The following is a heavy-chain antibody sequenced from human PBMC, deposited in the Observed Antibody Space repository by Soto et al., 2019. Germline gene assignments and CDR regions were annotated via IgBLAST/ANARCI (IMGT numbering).Heavy chain of an antibody. CDR3: AREGNLGRWLQPLDY. CDR1: GDSVSSNSAA. V-gene: IGHV6-1*01. CDR2: TYYKSKWYD. Sequence: PSQTLSLTCAISGDSVSSNSAAWNWIRQSPSRGLEWLGMTYYKSKWYDDYAGSVRSRIIIKPDTSKNQFSLKLISVTAADTAVYYCAREGNLGRWLQPLDYWGQGTLVTVSS. D-gene: IGHD5-12*01. J-gene: IGHJ4*02.